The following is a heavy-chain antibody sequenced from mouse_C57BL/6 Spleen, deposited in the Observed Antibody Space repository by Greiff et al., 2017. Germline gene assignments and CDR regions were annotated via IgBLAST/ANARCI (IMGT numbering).Heavy chain of an antibody. Sequence: EVMLVESGEGLVKPGGSLKLSCAASGFTFSSYAMSWVRQTPEKRLEWVAYISSGGDYLYYEDTVKGRFTISRDNARNTLYLQMSSLKSEDTAMYYCTRASGYYYGSSFWYFDVWGTGTTVTGSS. CDR2: ISSGGDYL. V-gene: IGHV5-9-1*02. D-gene: IGHD1-1*01. CDR1: GFTFSSYA. J-gene: IGHJ1*03. CDR3: TRASGYYYGSSFWYFDV.